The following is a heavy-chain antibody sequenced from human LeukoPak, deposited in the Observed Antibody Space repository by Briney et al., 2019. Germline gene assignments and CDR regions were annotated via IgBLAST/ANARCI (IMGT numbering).Heavy chain of an antibody. CDR1: GFTFSSYG. V-gene: IGHV3-30*02. D-gene: IGHD1-26*01. J-gene: IGHJ6*03. CDR3: ARDEWELGFYMDV. CDR2: IRYDGSNK. Sequence: GGSLRLSCAASGFTFSSYGMHWVRQAPGKGLEWVAFIRYDGSNKYYADSVKGRFTISRDNAKNSLYLQMNSLRAEDTAVYYCARDEWELGFYMDVWGKGTTVTISS.